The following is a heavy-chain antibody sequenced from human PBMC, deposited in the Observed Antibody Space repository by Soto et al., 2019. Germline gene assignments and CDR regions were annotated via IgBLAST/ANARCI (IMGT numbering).Heavy chain of an antibody. J-gene: IGHJ6*02. CDR3: ARGAEPNHYYYGMDV. Sequence: ASVKVSCKASGYTFTSYYMHWVRQAPGQGLEWMGIINPSGGSTSYAQKFQGRVTMTRDTSTSTVYMELSSLRSEDTAVYYCARGAEPNHYYYGMDVWGQGTTVTVSS. CDR1: GYTFTSYY. V-gene: IGHV1-46*01. CDR2: INPSGGST.